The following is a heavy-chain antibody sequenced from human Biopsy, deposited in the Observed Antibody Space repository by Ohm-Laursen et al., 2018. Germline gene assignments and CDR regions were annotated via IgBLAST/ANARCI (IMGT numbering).Heavy chain of an antibody. Sequence: SVKVSCKTSGYPFTFYEINWVRQATGQGLEWLGWMNPDSGNTGSAQKFHDRVTITMNTSINTAYLELSSLRSEDTAVYYCARFDNGFDKWGQGTLVTVSS. D-gene: IGHD2-8*01. CDR3: ARFDNGFDK. V-gene: IGHV1-8*01. J-gene: IGHJ4*02. CDR2: MNPDSGNT. CDR1: GYPFTFYE.